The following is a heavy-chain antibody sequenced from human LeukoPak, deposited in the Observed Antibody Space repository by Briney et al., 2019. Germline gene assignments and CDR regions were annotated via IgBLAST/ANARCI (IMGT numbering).Heavy chain of an antibody. J-gene: IGHJ3*02. Sequence: SETLSLTCTVSGGSISSGGYYWSWIRQPPGKGLEWIGEINHSGSTNYNPSLKSRVTISVDTSKNQFSLKLSSVTAADTAVYYCARLPAYYYDSSGYYFAFDIWGQGTMVTVSS. CDR3: ARLPAYYYDSSGYYFAFDI. CDR2: INHSGST. D-gene: IGHD3-22*01. V-gene: IGHV4-39*07. CDR1: GGSISSGGYY.